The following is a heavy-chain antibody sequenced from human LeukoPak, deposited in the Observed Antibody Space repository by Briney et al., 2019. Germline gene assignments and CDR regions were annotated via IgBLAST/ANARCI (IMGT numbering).Heavy chain of an antibody. CDR2: IYSDGST. D-gene: IGHD6-6*01. J-gene: IGHJ4*02. V-gene: IGHV3-66*04. Sequence: GGSLRLSCAASGFTVSNNDIKWVRQAPGKGLEWVSLIYSDGSTHYTDSEKGRFSTSRDNSKNTVYLQMNSLRGEDTAVYYCARRSVPGRPGYWGQGTLVTVSS. CDR1: GFTVSNND. CDR3: ARRSVPGRPGY.